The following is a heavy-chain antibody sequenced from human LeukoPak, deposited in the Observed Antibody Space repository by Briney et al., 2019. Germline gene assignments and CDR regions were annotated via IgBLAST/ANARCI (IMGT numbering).Heavy chain of an antibody. D-gene: IGHD4-17*01. CDR2: IHPSGGNT. CDR3: ATHTVTYDGKYFDH. J-gene: IGHJ4*02. CDR1: GYSFTSFY. Sequence: GASVKVSCKASGYSFTSFYMHWVRQAPGQGLEWMGIIHPSGGNTSYAQRFQGRVTMTRDTATSTVYMELGSLRSEDTAVYYCATHTVTYDGKYFDHWGQGTLVTVSS. V-gene: IGHV1-46*01.